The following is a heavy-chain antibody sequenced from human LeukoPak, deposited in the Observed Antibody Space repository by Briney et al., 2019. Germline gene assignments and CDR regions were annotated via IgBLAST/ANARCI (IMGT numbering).Heavy chain of an antibody. CDR1: GFTFSSYA. CDR3: ARIGRLRFLEWLQTLPEFDY. D-gene: IGHD3-3*01. Sequence: PGRSLRLSCAASGFTFSSYAMHWVRQAPGKGLEWVAVISYDGSNKYYADSVKGRFTISRDNSKNTLYLQMISLRAEDTAVYYCARIGRLRFLEWLQTLPEFDYWGQGTLVTVSS. V-gene: IGHV3-30-3*01. J-gene: IGHJ4*02. CDR2: ISYDGSNK.